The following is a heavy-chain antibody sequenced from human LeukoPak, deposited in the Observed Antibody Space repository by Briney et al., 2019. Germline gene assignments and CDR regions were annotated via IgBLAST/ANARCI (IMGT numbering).Heavy chain of an antibody. CDR2: TYYRSKWYN. CDR3: ARGDYYYYGMDV. J-gene: IGHJ6*02. Sequence: SQTLSLTCVISRHRPSSISAAWNWIRQSPSRGLEWLGRTYYRSKWYNDYAVSVKSRITINPDTSKNQFSLQLNSVTPEDTAVYYCARGDYYYYGMDVWGQGTTVTVSS. CDR1: RHRPSSISAA. V-gene: IGHV6-1*01.